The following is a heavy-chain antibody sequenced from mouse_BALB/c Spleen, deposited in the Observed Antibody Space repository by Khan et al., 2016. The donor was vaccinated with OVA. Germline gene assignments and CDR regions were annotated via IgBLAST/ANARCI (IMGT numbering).Heavy chain of an antibody. CDR3: ARAGYSPWFAY. CDR2: IDPENGNT. CDR1: GFNIKDYY. J-gene: IGHJ3*01. Sequence: VQLQQSGAELVRPGALVKLSCKASGFNIKDYYIHWVKQRPEQGLEWIGWIDPENGNTIYDPKFQGKANITADTSSNTAYLHFSSLTSEDTAVYYCARAGYSPWFAYWGQGTLVTASA. D-gene: IGHD2-3*01. V-gene: IGHV14-1*02.